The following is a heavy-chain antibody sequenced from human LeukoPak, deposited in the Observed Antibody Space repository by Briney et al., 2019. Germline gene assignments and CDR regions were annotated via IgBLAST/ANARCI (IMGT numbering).Heavy chain of an antibody. CDR1: GGTFSSKA. Sequence: ASVKVSCKASGGTFSSKALSWVRQAPGQGPEWMGRIIPILGRAIYAQKFQGRLTITADKSTNTAYMELNSLRSEDTAVYYCARGGSSGGDALDVWGQGTTVTVSS. CDR2: IIPILGRA. J-gene: IGHJ6*02. V-gene: IGHV1-69*04. CDR3: ARGGSSGGDALDV. D-gene: IGHD3-22*01.